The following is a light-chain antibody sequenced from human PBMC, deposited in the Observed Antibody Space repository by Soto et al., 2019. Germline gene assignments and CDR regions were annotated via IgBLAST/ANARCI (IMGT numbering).Light chain of an antibody. V-gene: IGKV3-15*01. Sequence: EIVLTQSPGTLSLSPEERSTLSCRFSQRISNNYLAWYQHKPGQAHRLLIYGASTRATGIPARFSGSGAGTEFTLTISSLQSEDFAVYYCPPYNNWPIPFGQGTRLEI. J-gene: IGKJ5*01. CDR2: GAS. CDR3: PPYNNWPIP. CDR1: QRISNN.